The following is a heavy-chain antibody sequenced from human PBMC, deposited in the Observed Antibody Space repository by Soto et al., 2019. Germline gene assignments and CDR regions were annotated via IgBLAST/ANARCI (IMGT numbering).Heavy chain of an antibody. J-gene: IGHJ4*02. CDR1: GFTFSNYA. V-gene: IGHV3-23*01. Sequence: GGSLRLSCAASGFTFSNYAMSRVRQAPGKGPEWVSGISSSGGDTPYADSVKGRFTISRDNSKNTLYLQMNSLRAEDTAVYYCAMKAAGNCPFDHWGQGTLVTVSS. CDR3: AMKAAGNCPFDH. D-gene: IGHD6-13*01. CDR2: ISSSGGDT.